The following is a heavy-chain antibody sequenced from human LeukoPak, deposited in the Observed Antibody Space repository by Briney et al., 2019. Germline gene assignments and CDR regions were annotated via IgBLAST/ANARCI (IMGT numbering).Heavy chain of an antibody. Sequence: GGSLRLSCAASGFTFSGSAMHWVRQASGKGLEWVGRIRSKANSYATAYAASVKGRFTISRDDSKNTAYLQVNSLKTEDTAVYYCTRQLNYYYDSSGSMKGDYWGQGTLVTVSS. CDR2: IRSKANSYAT. CDR3: TRQLNYYYDSSGSMKGDY. CDR1: GFTFSGSA. V-gene: IGHV3-73*01. J-gene: IGHJ4*02. D-gene: IGHD3-22*01.